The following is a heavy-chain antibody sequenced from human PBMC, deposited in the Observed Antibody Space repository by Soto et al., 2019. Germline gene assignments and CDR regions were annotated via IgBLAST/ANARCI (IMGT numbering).Heavy chain of an antibody. V-gene: IGHV3-48*04. Sequence: GGSLRLSCAASGFTFRSYGMHWVRQAPGKGLEWVSYISSSGSTINYADSVKGRFTISRDNAKNSLYLQMNSLRAEDTAVYYCAGKKTSSGFDYWGQGTLVTVPS. CDR2: ISSSGSTI. D-gene: IGHD6-19*01. CDR3: AGKKTSSGFDY. CDR1: GFTFRSYG. J-gene: IGHJ4*02.